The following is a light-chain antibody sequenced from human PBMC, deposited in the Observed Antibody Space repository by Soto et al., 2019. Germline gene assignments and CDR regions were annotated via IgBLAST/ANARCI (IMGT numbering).Light chain of an antibody. J-gene: IGLJ3*02. Sequence: QHVLTQPPSVSGAPGQRVTISCTGSSSNIGAGYNVHWYQQVPGTAPKLLIYGDSNRPSGVPDRFSGSKSGTSASLAITGLQAEDEADYYCQSYDSSLSGWLFGGGTKVTVL. CDR3: QSYDSSLSGWL. V-gene: IGLV1-40*01. CDR2: GDS. CDR1: SSNIGAGYN.